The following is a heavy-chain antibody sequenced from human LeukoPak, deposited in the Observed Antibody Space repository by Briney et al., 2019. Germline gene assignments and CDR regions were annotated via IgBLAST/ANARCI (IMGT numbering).Heavy chain of an antibody. Sequence: GGSLRLSCAASGFTVSGNYMSWVRQAPGKGPDWVSVISSGGSTFYADSVKGRFTISRDNSKNTVYLQMNSLRAEDTAAYYCARGPPSNSWGQGTLVTVSS. V-gene: IGHV3-53*01. J-gene: IGHJ4*02. D-gene: IGHD5-24*01. CDR1: GFTVSGNY. CDR3: ARGPPSNS. CDR2: ISSGGST.